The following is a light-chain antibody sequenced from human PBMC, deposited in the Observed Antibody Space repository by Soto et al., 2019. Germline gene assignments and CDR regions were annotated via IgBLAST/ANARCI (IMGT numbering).Light chain of an antibody. Sequence: DIQMTQSPSSLSASVGDRVTITCRASQTIGSYVNWYQQKPGKAPKFLIYGASSLQRGVPSRFSGSVSGPDFTLTINNLQPEDFATYYCQQSYSMPYTFGQGTRVEIK. V-gene: IGKV1-39*01. CDR2: GAS. J-gene: IGKJ2*01. CDR1: QTIGSY. CDR3: QQSYSMPYT.